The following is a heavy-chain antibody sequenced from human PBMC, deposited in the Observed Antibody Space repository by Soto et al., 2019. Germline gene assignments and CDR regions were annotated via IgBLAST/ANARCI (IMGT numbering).Heavy chain of an antibody. V-gene: IGHV3-30*18. CDR2: ISYDGSNK. CDR1: GFTFSSYG. D-gene: IGHD3-22*01. J-gene: IGHJ4*02. CDR3: AKSSDYDSSGYYYSY. Sequence: QVQLVESGGGVVQPGRSLRLSCAASGFTFSSYGIHWVRQAPGKGLEWVAVISYDGSNKYYADSVKGRFTISRDNSKNTLYLQMNSLRAEDTAVYYCAKSSDYDSSGYYYSYWGQGTLVTVSS.